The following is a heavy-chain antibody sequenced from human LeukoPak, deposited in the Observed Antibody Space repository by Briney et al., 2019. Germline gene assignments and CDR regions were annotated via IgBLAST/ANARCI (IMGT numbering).Heavy chain of an antibody. V-gene: IGHV4-39*01. CDR2: IYYSGST. J-gene: IGHJ4*02. D-gene: IGHD4-17*01. Sequence: MAAETLSLTWTVSGGSVSSSGDYWCWIRQPPGKGLEWIGSIYYSGSTYYNPSLKSRVTISVDTSKNQFSLKLSSVPAADTAVYYCARSYGDYVGPDYWGQGTLVTVSS. CDR3: ARSYGDYVGPDY. CDR1: GGSVSSSGDY.